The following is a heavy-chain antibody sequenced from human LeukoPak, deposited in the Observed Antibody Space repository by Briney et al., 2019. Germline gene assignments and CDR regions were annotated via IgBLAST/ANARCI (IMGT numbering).Heavy chain of an antibody. CDR1: GYTFTGYY. CDR3: AREANYYDSSCYYRRRFDY. D-gene: IGHD3-22*01. Sequence: ASVKVSCKASGYTFTGYYMHWVRQAPGQGHEWMGWINPNSGGTDYAQKFQGRATMTRDTSISSAYIELSRLRSDDTAVYYCAREANYYDSSCYYRRRFDYWGQGTLVTVSS. V-gene: IGHV1-2*02. J-gene: IGHJ4*02. CDR2: INPNSGGT.